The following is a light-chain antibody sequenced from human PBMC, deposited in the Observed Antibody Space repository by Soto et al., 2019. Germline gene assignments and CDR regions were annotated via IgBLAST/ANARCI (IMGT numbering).Light chain of an antibody. Sequence: EIVLTQSPATLSLSPGERATLSCRASQSVSNYLAWYQQKPGQAPRLLIYDASNRATGIPARFSGSGSATYYTLAISSLEPEDFAVYYCQLRSNWPPHSAFGPGTKVDFK. V-gene: IGKV3-11*01. J-gene: IGKJ3*01. CDR1: QSVSNY. CDR3: QLRSNWPPHSA. CDR2: DAS.